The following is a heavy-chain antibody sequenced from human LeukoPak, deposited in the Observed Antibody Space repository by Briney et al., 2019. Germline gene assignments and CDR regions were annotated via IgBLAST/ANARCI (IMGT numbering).Heavy chain of an antibody. CDR2: IYSGGNT. D-gene: IGHD6-19*01. CDR3: ARDGSSGWYPH. J-gene: IGHJ4*02. Sequence: GGSLRLSCAASGFTVSTNYMSWVRQAPGKGLEWVSIIYSGGNTYYADSVKGRFIISGDSSKNTLSLQMNSLRVEDTAVYYCARDGSSGWYPHWGQGTLVTVSS. CDR1: GFTVSTNY. V-gene: IGHV3-53*01.